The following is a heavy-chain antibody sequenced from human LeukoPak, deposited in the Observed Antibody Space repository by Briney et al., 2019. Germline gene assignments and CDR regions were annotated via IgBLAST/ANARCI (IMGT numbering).Heavy chain of an antibody. D-gene: IGHD2-2*01. V-gene: IGHV3-23*01. J-gene: IGHJ4*02. Sequence: PGGSLRLSCAASGFTFSIYTMNWVRQAPGKGLEWVSAISGSGGSTYYADSVKGRFTISRDNSKNTLYLQMNSLRAEDTAVYYCAKGVLVEYQLTADGFGYYFDYWGQGTLVTVSS. CDR3: AKGVLVEYQLTADGFGYYFDY. CDR1: GFTFSIYT. CDR2: ISGSGGST.